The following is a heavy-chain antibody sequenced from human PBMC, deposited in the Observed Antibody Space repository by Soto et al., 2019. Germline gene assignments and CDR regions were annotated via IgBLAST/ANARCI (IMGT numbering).Heavy chain of an antibody. J-gene: IGHJ4*02. D-gene: IGHD6-13*01. CDR1: GGSISSGGYY. CDR2: IYSSGSA. Sequence: SESLSLTCTVSGGSISSGGYYWRWIRQPPGKGLEWIGSIYSSGSAYYNPSLKSRVTISVDTSKNHFSLKLSSVTAADTAVYFCARHPSYSSSSSSLNFWGQGTLVTVSS. V-gene: IGHV4-39*01. CDR3: ARHPSYSSSSSSLNF.